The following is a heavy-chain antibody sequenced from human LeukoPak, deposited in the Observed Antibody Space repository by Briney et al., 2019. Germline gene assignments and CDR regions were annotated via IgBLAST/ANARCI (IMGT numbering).Heavy chain of an antibody. Sequence: ASVKVSCKASGYTFTSYGISWVRQASGQGLEWMGWISAYNGNTNYAQKLQGRVTMTTDTSTSTAYMELRSLRSDDTAVYYCARVVAATPGGYYYYYMDVWGKGTTVTVSS. CDR2: ISAYNGNT. J-gene: IGHJ6*03. CDR1: GYTFTSYG. V-gene: IGHV1-18*01. CDR3: ARVVAATPGGYYYYYMDV. D-gene: IGHD2-15*01.